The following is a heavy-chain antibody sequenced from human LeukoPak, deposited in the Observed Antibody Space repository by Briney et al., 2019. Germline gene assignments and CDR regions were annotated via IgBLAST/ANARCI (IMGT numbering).Heavy chain of an antibody. CDR1: GASMSSRDY. Sequence: PSETLSLTCTVSGASMSSRDYWGWIRQPPGRGLEWLGNIYYSGGTHYNPSPKSRVTMSVDTSKNQLSLKLSSVTAADTAVYFCALDGVNYYGSTGYYYVWGQGTLVTVSS. J-gene: IGHJ4*02. V-gene: IGHV4-38-2*02. D-gene: IGHD3-22*01. CDR2: IYYSGGT. CDR3: ALDGVNYYGSTGYYYV.